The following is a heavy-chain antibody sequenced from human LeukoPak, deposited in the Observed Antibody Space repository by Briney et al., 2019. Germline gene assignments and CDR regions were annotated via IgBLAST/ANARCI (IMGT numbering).Heavy chain of an antibody. J-gene: IGHJ5*02. D-gene: IGHD3-3*01. Sequence: QPGRSLSLSCAASGFTFSMYGTSWVRQAPGEWREWEANIKQEGSQTSYVDSVKGRFTNSRGNPKNSMYQQMNSLRAEDTAVYYCAAEVVYDLTPSKGFDPWGQGTLVTVSS. V-gene: IGHV3-7*01. CDR1: GFTFSMYG. CDR3: AAEVVYDLTPSKGFDP. CDR2: IKQEGSQT.